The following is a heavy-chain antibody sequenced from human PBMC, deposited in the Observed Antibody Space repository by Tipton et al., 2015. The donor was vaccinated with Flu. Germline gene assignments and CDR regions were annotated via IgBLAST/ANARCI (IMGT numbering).Heavy chain of an antibody. J-gene: IGHJ4*02. V-gene: IGHV4-31*03. D-gene: IGHD3-22*01. CDR3: ARGYYYDGWGMFDY. CDR2: IYYSGST. CDR1: GGSISSGGYY. Sequence: TLSLTCTVSGGSISSGGYYWSWIRQNPGKGLEWIGYIYYSGSTYYNPSLKSRVTISVDTSKNQFSLQLSSVTAADTAVYYCARGYYYDGWGMFDYWGQGTLVTVSS.